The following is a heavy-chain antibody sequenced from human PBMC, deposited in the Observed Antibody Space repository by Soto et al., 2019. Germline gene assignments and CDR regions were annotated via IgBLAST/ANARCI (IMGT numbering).Heavy chain of an antibody. CDR1: GYTFTGFY. J-gene: IGHJ4*02. D-gene: IGHD4-17*01. Sequence: QVQLVQSGAEVKQPGASVKVSCKASGYTFTGFYMHWVRQAPGQGLEWMGWINPKSGDTEYAQNFQGWVTMTRDTSISTAYRELSRLKSDDTAVYYCASGGSTVTREFDYWGQGTLVSVSS. V-gene: IGHV1-2*04. CDR2: INPKSGDT. CDR3: ASGGSTVTREFDY.